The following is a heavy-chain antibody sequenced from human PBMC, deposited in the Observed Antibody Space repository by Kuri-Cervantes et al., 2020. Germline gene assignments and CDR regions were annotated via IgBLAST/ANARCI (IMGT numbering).Heavy chain of an antibody. D-gene: IGHD2-15*01. Sequence: GGSLRLSCAASGFTFSGSAMHWVRQASGKGLEWVGRIRSKANSYATAYAASVKGRFTISRDDSKTTAYLQMNSLKTEDTAVYYCTRRAQYCSGGSCYSGWFDPWGQGTLVTVSS. J-gene: IGHJ5*02. CDR3: TRRAQYCSGGSCYSGWFDP. V-gene: IGHV3-73*01. CDR2: IRSKANSYAT. CDR1: GFTFSGSA.